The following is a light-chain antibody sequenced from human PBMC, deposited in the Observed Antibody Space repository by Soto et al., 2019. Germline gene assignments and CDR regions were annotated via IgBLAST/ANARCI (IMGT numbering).Light chain of an antibody. CDR2: DVF. Sequence: DIQMAQSPSTLSASVGDRVAITCRASQRVSTWLAWYQQKPGQAPKLLIYDVFTLTSGVPSRFSGSGSGTEFTLTISGLQPGDFATYYCQHYNDYSSWSFGQGTKV. CDR1: QRVSTW. J-gene: IGKJ1*01. V-gene: IGKV1-5*01. CDR3: QHYNDYSSWS.